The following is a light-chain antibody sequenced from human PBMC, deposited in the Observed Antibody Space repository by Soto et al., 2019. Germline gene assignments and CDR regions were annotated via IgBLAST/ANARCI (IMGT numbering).Light chain of an antibody. CDR1: SSDVGGYNS. CDR3: TSYAGSNNLI. Sequence: QSAMTQPPSASGSTGQSVTISCTGTSSDVGGYNSVSWYQQHPGKAPKLMIYEVNKRPSGVPDRFSASKSDNTASLTVSGLQAEDEADYYCTSYAGSNNLIFGGRTKLTVL. CDR2: EVN. J-gene: IGLJ2*01. V-gene: IGLV2-8*01.